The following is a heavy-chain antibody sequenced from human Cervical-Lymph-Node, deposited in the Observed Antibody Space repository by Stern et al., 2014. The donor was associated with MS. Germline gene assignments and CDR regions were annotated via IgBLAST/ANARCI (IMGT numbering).Heavy chain of an antibody. V-gene: IGHV3-30*03. Sequence: VQLVESGGGVVQPGRSLRLSCAASGFTFSSYGMHWVRQAPGKGLEWVTLISSDGSNEYYADSVKGRFTISRDNSKNTVYLQMNSLRPEDTAVYYCARPRRPYFFRGNHHYYGMDVWGQGTRVSVSS. J-gene: IGHJ6*02. D-gene: IGHD2/OR15-2a*01. CDR3: ARPRRPYFFRGNHHYYGMDV. CDR2: ISSDGSNE. CDR1: GFTFSSYG.